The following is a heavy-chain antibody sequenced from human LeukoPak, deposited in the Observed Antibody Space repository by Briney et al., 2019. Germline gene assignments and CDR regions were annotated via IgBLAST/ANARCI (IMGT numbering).Heavy chain of an antibody. CDR2: ISGSGGRT. CDR1: GFTFSSYA. CDR3: AKGRGHCIDGVCHNYYYMDV. Sequence: QPGGSLRLSCVASGFTFSSYAVTWVRQAPGKGLEWVLSISGSGGRTDYADSVKGRFTISRDNSKNTLYLQMNSLGADDTAVYYCAKGRGHCIDGVCHNYYYMDVWGKGTTVTVS. V-gene: IGHV3-23*01. D-gene: IGHD2-8*01. J-gene: IGHJ6*03.